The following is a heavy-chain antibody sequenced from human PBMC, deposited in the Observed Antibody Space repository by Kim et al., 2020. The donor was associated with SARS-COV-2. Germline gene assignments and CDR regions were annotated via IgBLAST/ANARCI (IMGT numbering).Heavy chain of an antibody. Sequence: GESLKISCKGSGYSFTSYWIGWVRQMPGKGLEWMGIIYPGDSDTRYSPSFQGQVTISADKSISTAYLQWSSLKASDTAMYYCARGRYGSGSYYMGFDYWGQGTLVTVSS. V-gene: IGHV5-51*01. CDR2: IYPGDSDT. CDR3: ARGRYGSGSYYMGFDY. J-gene: IGHJ4*02. CDR1: GYSFTSYW. D-gene: IGHD3-10*01.